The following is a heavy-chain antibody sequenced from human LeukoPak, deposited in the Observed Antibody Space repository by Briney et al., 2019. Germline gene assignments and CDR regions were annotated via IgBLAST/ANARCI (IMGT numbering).Heavy chain of an antibody. V-gene: IGHV3-30*04. Sequence: GRSLRLSCAASGFTFSIYAMYWVRQAPGKGLEWVAFISFDGSHKYYVDSVKGRFTISRDNSKNTLYLQMQSLRAEDTAVYYCARCLGGSSSLAHYWGQGTLVTVSS. J-gene: IGHJ4*02. CDR2: ISFDGSHK. D-gene: IGHD6-6*01. CDR1: GFTFSIYA. CDR3: ARCLGGSSSLAHY.